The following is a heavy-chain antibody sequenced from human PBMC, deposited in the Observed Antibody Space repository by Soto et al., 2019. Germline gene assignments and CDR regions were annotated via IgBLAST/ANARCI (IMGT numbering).Heavy chain of an antibody. J-gene: IGHJ4*02. CDR1: GGSFSGYY. Sequence: QVQLQQWGAGLLKPSETLSLTCAVYGGSFSGYYWSWIRQPPGKGLEWIGEINHSGSTNYNQSLQSRVTISVDTSKNQFALKLSSVTAADTAVYYCARGDDYSNYVAYWGQGTLVTVSS. CDR2: INHSGST. D-gene: IGHD4-4*01. V-gene: IGHV4-34*01. CDR3: ARGDDYSNYVAY.